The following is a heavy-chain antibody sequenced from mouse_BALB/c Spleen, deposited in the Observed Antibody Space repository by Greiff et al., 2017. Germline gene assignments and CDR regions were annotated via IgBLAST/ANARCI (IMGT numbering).Heavy chain of an antibody. CDR2: IDPENGDT. CDR3: NAYYPCYFDY. V-gene: IGHV14-4*02. CDR1: GFNIKDYY. D-gene: IGHD1-1*01. J-gene: IGHJ2*01. Sequence: VQLQQSGAELVRPGASVKLSCTASGFNIKDYYMHWVKQRPEQGLEWIGWIDPENGDTEYAPKFQGKATMAADTSSNTAYLQLSSLTSEDTAVYECNAYYPCYFDYWGPGTTLTVPS.